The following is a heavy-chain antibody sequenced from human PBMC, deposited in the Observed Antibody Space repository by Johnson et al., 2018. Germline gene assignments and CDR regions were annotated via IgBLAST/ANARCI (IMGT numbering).Heavy chain of an antibody. CDR1: GFTFSSYW. Sequence: VQLQESGGGLVQPGGSLRLSCAASGFTFSSYWMHWVRQAPWKGLVWVSRINSDGSSTSYADSVKGRFTISRDNAKNTLYLQMNSLRAEDTAVYYCAGVDYGDYVGDDAFDIWGQGTMVTVSS. CDR3: AGVDYGDYVGDDAFDI. D-gene: IGHD4-17*01. CDR2: INSDGSST. V-gene: IGHV3-74*01. J-gene: IGHJ3*02.